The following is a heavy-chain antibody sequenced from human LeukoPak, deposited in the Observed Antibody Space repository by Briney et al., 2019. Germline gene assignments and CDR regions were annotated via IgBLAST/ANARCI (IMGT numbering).Heavy chain of an antibody. J-gene: IGHJ4*02. Sequence: GGSLRLSCSASGFVFSIYTMYWVRQAPGKGPEYVSTISGSGNGGSIYYADSVKGRFTISRDDSKSIVYLQMNGLRSEDTAVYYCVKDFGRVRGTPDSWGQGTLVTVSS. V-gene: IGHV3-64D*06. CDR3: VKDFGRVRGTPDS. D-gene: IGHD2/OR15-2a*01. CDR2: ISGSGNGGSI. CDR1: GFVFSIYT.